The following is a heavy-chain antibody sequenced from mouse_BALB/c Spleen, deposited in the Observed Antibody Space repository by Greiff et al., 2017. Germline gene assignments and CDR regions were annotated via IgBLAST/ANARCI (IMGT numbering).Heavy chain of an antibody. Sequence: EVQLVESGAELVKPGASVKLSCTASGFNIKDTYMHWVKQRPEQGLEWIGRIDPANGNTKYDPKFQGKATITADTSSNTAYLQLSSLTSEDTAVYYCANYDYDPFDYWGQGTTLTVSS. CDR3: ANYDYDPFDY. CDR1: GFNIKDTY. D-gene: IGHD2-4*01. J-gene: IGHJ2*01. V-gene: IGHV14-3*02. CDR2: IDPANGNT.